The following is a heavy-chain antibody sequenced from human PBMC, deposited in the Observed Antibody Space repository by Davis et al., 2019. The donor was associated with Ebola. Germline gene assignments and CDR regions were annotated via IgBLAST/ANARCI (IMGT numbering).Heavy chain of an antibody. CDR3: ARESLGAVDDY. CDR2: IYSGGST. CDR1: GFTVSSNY. V-gene: IGHV3-53*04. J-gene: IGHJ4*02. Sequence: GESLKISCAASGFTVSSNYMSWVRQAPGKGLEWVSVIYSGGSTYYADSVKGRFTISRHNSKNTLYLQMNSLRAEDTAVYYCARESLGAVDDYWGQGTLVTVSS. D-gene: IGHD6-19*01.